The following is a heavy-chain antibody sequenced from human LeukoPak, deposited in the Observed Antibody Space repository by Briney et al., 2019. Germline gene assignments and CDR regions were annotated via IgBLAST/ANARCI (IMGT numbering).Heavy chain of an antibody. V-gene: IGHV3-74*01. CDR3: ATSSGYYLDFDY. CDR1: GFTFSSYW. D-gene: IGHD3-22*01. CDR2: INSDGSST. J-gene: IGHJ4*02. Sequence: PGGSLRLSCAASGFTFSSYWMHWVRQAPGKGLVWVSRINSDGSSTSYADSVKGRFTISRDNAKNTLYLQVNSLRAEDTAVYYCATSSGYYLDFDYWGQGTLVTVSS.